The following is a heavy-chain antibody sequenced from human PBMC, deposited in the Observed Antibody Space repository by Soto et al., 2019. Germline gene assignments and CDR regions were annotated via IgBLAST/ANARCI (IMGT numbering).Heavy chain of an antibody. CDR3: ARLFPGARQLFDF. V-gene: IGHV4-30-4*01. J-gene: IGHJ4*02. Sequence: QVQLQESGPGLVKPSQTLSLTCTVASDSFSSGDYFWSWIRQTPGKGREWIAYIYYSGSSHYNPSPKSRFSISLDTSQKHSSLTGTSVTGAETGVCYCARLFPGARQLFDFWGERNLVTVSS. D-gene: IGHD2-21*01. CDR1: SDSFSSGDYF. CDR2: IYYSGSS.